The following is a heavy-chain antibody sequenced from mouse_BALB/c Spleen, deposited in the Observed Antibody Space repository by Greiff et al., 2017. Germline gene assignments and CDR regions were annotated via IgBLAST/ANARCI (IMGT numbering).Heavy chain of an antibody. CDR3: TIYYDYDDGGAYYAMDY. CDR2: IRLKSNNYAT. Sequence: EVKLMESGGGLVQPGGSMKLSCVASGFTFSNYWMNWVRQSPEKGLEWVAEIRLKSNNYATHYAESVKGRFTISRDDSKSSVYLQMNNLRAEDTGIYYCTIYYDYDDGGAYYAMDYWGQGTSVTVSS. V-gene: IGHV6-6*02. J-gene: IGHJ4*01. CDR1: GFTFSNYW. D-gene: IGHD2-4*01.